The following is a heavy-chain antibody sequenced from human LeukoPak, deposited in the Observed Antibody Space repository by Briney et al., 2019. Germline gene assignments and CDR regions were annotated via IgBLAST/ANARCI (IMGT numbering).Heavy chain of an antibody. J-gene: IGHJ4*02. V-gene: IGHV1-46*01. Sequence: ASVKVSCKASGYTFPRSGISWVRQAPGQGLEWMGIINPSGGSTSYAQKFQGRVTMTRDTSTSTVYMELSSLRSEDTAVYYCARGRDGYKSEFGYWGQGTLVTVSS. D-gene: IGHD5-24*01. CDR3: ARGRDGYKSEFGY. CDR1: GYTFPRSG. CDR2: INPSGGST.